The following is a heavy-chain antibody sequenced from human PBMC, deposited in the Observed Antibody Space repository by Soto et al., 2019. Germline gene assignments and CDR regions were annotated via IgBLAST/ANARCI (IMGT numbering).Heavy chain of an antibody. J-gene: IGHJ4*02. Sequence: SGPTLVNPTQTLTLTCTFSGFSLSTSGMCVSWIRQPPGKALEWLARIDWDDDKYYSTSLKTRLTISKDTSKNQVVLTMTNMDPVDTATYYCARILIPGYSSSWDTRPYYFDYWGQGTLVTVSS. CDR3: ARILIPGYSSSWDTRPYYFDY. V-gene: IGHV2-70*11. CDR1: GFSLSTSGMC. CDR2: IDWDDDK. D-gene: IGHD6-13*01.